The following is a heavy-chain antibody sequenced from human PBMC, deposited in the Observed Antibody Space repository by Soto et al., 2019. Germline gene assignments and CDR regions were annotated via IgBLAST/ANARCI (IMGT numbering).Heavy chain of an antibody. J-gene: IGHJ6*03. V-gene: IGHV1-58*02. Sequence: SVKVSCKASGFTFTSSAMQWVRQARGQRLEWIGWIVVGSGNTNYAQKFQERVTITRDMSTSTAYMELSSLRSEDTAVYYCAADALGYCSSTSCYGYYMDVWGKGTTVTVSS. CDR1: GFTFTSSA. CDR2: IVVGSGNT. CDR3: AADALGYCSSTSCYGYYMDV. D-gene: IGHD2-2*01.